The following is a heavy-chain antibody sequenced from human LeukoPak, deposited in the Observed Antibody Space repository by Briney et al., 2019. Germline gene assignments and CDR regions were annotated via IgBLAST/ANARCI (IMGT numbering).Heavy chain of an antibody. CDR2: IYTSGST. CDR3: ARSPLGSLSYFYYYYYMDA. J-gene: IGHJ6*03. D-gene: IGHD1-26*01. CDR1: GGSISSYY. Sequence: SETLSLTCTVSGGSISSYYWSWIRQPAGKGLEWIERIYTSGSTNYNPSLESRVTMSVDTSKNQFSLKLSSVTAADSAVYYCARSPLGSLSYFYYYYYMDAWGKGTTVTVSS. V-gene: IGHV4-4*07.